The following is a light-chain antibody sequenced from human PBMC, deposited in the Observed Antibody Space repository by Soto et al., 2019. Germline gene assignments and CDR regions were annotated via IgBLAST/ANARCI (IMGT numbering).Light chain of an antibody. J-gene: IGKJ1*01. V-gene: IGKV4-1*01. Sequence: DIVMTQSPDSLAVSLGERATINCKSSQNLLYSSNNKNYLAWLQQKPGQPPKLLIYWASTRESGVPDRFSGSGSGTDFTLTISSLHAEDVAVYYCQQYYSTPRTFGPGTKVDIK. CDR3: QQYYSTPRT. CDR2: WAS. CDR1: QNLLYSSNNKNY.